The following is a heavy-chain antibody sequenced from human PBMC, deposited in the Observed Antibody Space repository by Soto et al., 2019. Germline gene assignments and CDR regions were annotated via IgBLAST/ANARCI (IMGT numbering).Heavy chain of an antibody. CDR3: ARDRTGYPPFDY. CDR1: GYNFNSYT. CDR2: ISAYNGNT. V-gene: IGHV1-18*01. D-gene: IGHD3-9*01. Sequence: GAPVKVSCKASGYNFNSYTISWVRQAPGQGLEWMGRISAYNGNTNYAQKLQGRVTMTTDTSTSTAYMELRSLRSDDTAVYYCARDRTGYPPFDYWGQGTPVTVSS. J-gene: IGHJ4*02.